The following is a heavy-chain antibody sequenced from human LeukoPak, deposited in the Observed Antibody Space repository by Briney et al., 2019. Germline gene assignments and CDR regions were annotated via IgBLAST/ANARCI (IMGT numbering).Heavy chain of an antibody. D-gene: IGHD2-21*02. V-gene: IGHV4-59*01. CDR3: ARAVAYCAGDCQSRFDY. J-gene: IGHJ4*02. CDR1: GGSISSYY. Sequence: SETLSLTCTVSGGSISSYYWSWIRQPPGKGLEWIGYIYYSGSTNYNPSLKSRVTISVDTSKNQFSLKLSSVTAADTAVYYCARAVAYCAGDCQSRFDYWGQGTLVTVSS. CDR2: IYYSGST.